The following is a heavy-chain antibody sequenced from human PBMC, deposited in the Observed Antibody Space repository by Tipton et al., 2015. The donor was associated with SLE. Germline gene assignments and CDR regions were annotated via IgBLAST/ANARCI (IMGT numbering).Heavy chain of an antibody. D-gene: IGHD3-22*01. Sequence: SLRLSCAASGFTFSSYWMSWVRQAPGKGLEWVANIKQDGSEKYYVDSVKGRFTISRDNAKNSLYPQMNSLKTEDTAVYYCTYYYDSSGYYPGGYWGQGTLVTVSS. J-gene: IGHJ4*02. V-gene: IGHV3-7*03. CDR1: GFTFSSYW. CDR3: TYYYDSSGYYPGGY. CDR2: IKQDGSEK.